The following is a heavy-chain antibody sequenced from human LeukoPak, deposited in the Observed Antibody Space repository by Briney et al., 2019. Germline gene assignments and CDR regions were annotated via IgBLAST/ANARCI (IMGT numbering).Heavy chain of an antibody. J-gene: IGHJ4*02. CDR2: VDPEDGET. Sequence: ASVKISCKVSGYTFTDYYMHWVQQAPGKGLEWMGLVDPEDGETIYAEEFQGRVTITADTSTDTAYMELSSLRSEDTAVYYCATSRKHCSSTSCYVVDYWGQGTLVTVSS. D-gene: IGHD2-2*01. CDR1: GYTFTDYY. V-gene: IGHV1-69-2*01. CDR3: ATSRKHCSSTSCYVVDY.